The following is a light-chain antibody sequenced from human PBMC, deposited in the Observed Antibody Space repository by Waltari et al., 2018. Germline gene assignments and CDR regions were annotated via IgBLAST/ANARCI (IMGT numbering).Light chain of an antibody. CDR3: QQGKTFPFV. CDR2: VTS. J-gene: IGKJ2*01. CDR1: QDISRS. V-gene: IGKV1-12*01. Sequence: DIQMTQSPSSVSASVGHGVTITCRASQDISRSLAWYQQKPGKAPKLLITVTSSLQSGVPSRFSGHGSGTDFTLTISSLQPEDFATYYCQQGKTFPFVFGQGTRLEIK.